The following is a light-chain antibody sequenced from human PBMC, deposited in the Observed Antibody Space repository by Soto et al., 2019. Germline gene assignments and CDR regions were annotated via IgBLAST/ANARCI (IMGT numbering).Light chain of an antibody. CDR3: ETWDSNTRV. CDR2: LEGSGSY. Sequence: QSVLTQSSSASASLGSSVKLTCTLSSGHSSYIIAWHQQQPGKAPRYLMKLEGSGSYNKGSGVPDRFSGSTSGAYRYLTISNLQFEDEADYYCETWDSNTRVFGTGTKVTVL. V-gene: IGLV4-60*02. J-gene: IGLJ1*01. CDR1: SGHSSYI.